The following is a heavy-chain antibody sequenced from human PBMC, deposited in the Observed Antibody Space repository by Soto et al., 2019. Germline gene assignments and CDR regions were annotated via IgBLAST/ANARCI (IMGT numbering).Heavy chain of an antibody. CDR2: INHTGGT. CDR1: GGSVNGYY. Sequence: SETLSLTCAVYGGSVNGYYWNWIRQPPGKGLEWIGEINHTGGTHYNPSLKSRVTMSVDTSKNQFSLRLSSVTAEDTAIYYCATRITVFGLLIPPFDPWGQGIQVTVSS. D-gene: IGHD3-3*01. CDR3: ATRITVFGLLIPPFDP. J-gene: IGHJ5*02. V-gene: IGHV4-34*01.